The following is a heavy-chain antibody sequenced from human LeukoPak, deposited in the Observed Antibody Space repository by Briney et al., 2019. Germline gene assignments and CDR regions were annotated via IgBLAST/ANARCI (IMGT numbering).Heavy chain of an antibody. V-gene: IGHV4-34*01. CDR3: ARGPRRSCSSTSCYLNY. D-gene: IGHD2-2*01. CDR1: GGSFSGYY. Sequence: SETLSLTCAVYGGSFSGYYWSWIRQPPGKGLEWMGEINHSGSTNYNPSLKSRVTISVDTSKNQFSLKLSSVTAADTAVYYCARGPRRSCSSTSCYLNYWGQGTLVTVSS. CDR2: INHSGST. J-gene: IGHJ4*02.